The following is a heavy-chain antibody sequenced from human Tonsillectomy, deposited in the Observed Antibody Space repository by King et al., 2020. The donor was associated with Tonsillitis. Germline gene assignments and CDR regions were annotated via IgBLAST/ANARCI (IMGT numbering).Heavy chain of an antibody. D-gene: IGHD3-3*01. CDR2: IKPDGSEK. Sequence: VQLVESGGGLVQPGGSLRLSCAASGFSFTTYWMSWVRQAPGKGLEWVANIKPDGSEKYYVDSVKGRFTISRDNAKNSLFLQMNSLRAEDTAVYYCSPDTTILRPMDVWGQGTTVTVSS. CDR3: SPDTTILRPMDV. CDR1: GFSFTTYW. V-gene: IGHV3-7*01. J-gene: IGHJ6*02.